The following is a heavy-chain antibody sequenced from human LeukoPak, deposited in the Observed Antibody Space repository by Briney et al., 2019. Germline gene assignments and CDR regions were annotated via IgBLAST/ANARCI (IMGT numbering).Heavy chain of an antibody. Sequence: PGGSLRLSCAASGFTFSSYEINWVRQAPGKGLVWVSRINSDGSSTSYADSVKGRFTISRDNAKNTLYLQMNSLRAEDTAVYYCAGYGDYFSYWGQGTLVTVSS. J-gene: IGHJ4*02. V-gene: IGHV3-74*01. D-gene: IGHD4-17*01. CDR2: INSDGSST. CDR1: GFTFSSYE. CDR3: AGYGDYFSY.